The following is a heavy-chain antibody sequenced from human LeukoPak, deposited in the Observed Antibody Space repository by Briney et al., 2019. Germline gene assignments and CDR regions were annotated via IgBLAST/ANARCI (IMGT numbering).Heavy chain of an antibody. CDR3: AKTGVLHYNPWWFDP. D-gene: IGHD2-8*01. J-gene: IGHJ5*02. CDR1: GFTFSSYS. Sequence: PGGSLRLSCAASGFTFSSYSMNWVRQAPGKGLEWVSYISSSSSTIYYADSVKGRFTISRDNAKNSLYLQMNSLRAEDTAVYYCAKTGVLHYNPWWFDPWGQGTLVTVSS. V-gene: IGHV3-48*04. CDR2: ISSSSSTI.